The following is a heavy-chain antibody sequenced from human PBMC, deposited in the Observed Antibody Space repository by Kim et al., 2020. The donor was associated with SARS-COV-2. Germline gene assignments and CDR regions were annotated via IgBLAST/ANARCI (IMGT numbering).Heavy chain of an antibody. J-gene: IGHJ4*02. CDR1: GFRFSSHW. Sequence: GGYLRLSCAASGFRFSSHWMHWVRQRPGKGLVWVSHISPDGGGTLYGDSVEGRFTVSRDNSKNTLYVQMNSLRVEDTAVYYCAKGRTVGATMGPGAYWGQGTLVTVSS. V-gene: IGHV3-74*03. CDR2: ISPDGGGT. D-gene: IGHD1-26*01. CDR3: AKGRTVGATMGPGAY.